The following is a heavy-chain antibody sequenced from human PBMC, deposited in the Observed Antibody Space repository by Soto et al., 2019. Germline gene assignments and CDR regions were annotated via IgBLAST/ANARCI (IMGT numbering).Heavy chain of an antibody. D-gene: IGHD2-21*02. Sequence: EVQLLESGGGLVRPGGSLRLSCAASGFTFYNYAMNWVRQAPGKGLEWVSTISGGGDGIYYADSVKGRFTISRDNSRNTFYLQMNNLRTEDKAAYYCAEKGLSSLSTYCYTGDCRYYFDVWSHGTLVTVSS. V-gene: IGHV3-23*01. J-gene: IGHJ3*01. CDR2: ISGGGDGI. CDR3: AEKGLSSLSTYCYTGDCRYYFDV. CDR1: GFTFYNYA.